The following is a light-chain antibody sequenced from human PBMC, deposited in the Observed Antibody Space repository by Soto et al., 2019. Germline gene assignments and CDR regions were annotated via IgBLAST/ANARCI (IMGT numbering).Light chain of an antibody. V-gene: IGLV2-14*01. Sequence: QSALTQPASVSGSPGQSIAISCTGTSSDVGGYNYVSWYQQHPGKAPKLMLYEVSNRPSGVSSRFSGSKSGSTASLTISRLQAEDEGDYYCCSSTTTSTLVFGTGTKVTVL. J-gene: IGLJ1*01. CDR2: EVS. CDR1: SSDVGGYNY. CDR3: CSSTTTSTLV.